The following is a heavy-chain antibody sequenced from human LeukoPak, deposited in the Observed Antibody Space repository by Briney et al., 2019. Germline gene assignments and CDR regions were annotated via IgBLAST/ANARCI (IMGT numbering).Heavy chain of an antibody. CDR1: GFTFSSYS. J-gene: IGHJ4*02. V-gene: IGHV3-21*04. D-gene: IGHD3-9*01. Sequence: GGSLRLSCAASGFTFSSYSMNWVRQAPGKGLEWVSSISSSSSYIYYADSVKGRFTISRDNAKNSLYLQMNSLRSEDTAVYYCARARRSGYYDILTGYVDYWGQGTLVTVSS. CDR3: ARARRSGYYDILTGYVDY. CDR2: ISSSSSYI.